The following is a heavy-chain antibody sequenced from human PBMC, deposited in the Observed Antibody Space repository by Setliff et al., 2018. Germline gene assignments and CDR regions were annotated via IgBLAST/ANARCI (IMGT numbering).Heavy chain of an antibody. Sequence: PSETLSLTCSVSGYSISSGYYWGWIRQPPGKGLEWIGEINQSGSTTYNPSLKGRVTISMDTSKNQFSLKLTSVTAADTALYYCARGLHDTSDDYYVGAFDMWGLGTKVTVSS. D-gene: IGHD3-22*01. CDR2: INQSGST. CDR3: ARGLHDTSDDYYVGAFDM. V-gene: IGHV4-38-2*02. CDR1: GYSISSGYY. J-gene: IGHJ3*02.